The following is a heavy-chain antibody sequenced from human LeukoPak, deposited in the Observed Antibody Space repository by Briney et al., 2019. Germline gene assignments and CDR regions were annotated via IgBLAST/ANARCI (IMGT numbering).Heavy chain of an antibody. CDR3: ARNLIYDFWSGFSAVDY. J-gene: IGHJ4*02. CDR2: ISSSSSYI. Sequence: GGSLRLSCAASGFIFSSYSMNWVRQAPGKGLEWVSSISSSSSYIYYADSVKGRFTISRDNAKNSLYLQMNSLRAEDTAVYYCARNLIYDFWSGFSAVDYWGQGTLVTVSS. D-gene: IGHD3-3*01. CDR1: GFIFSSYS. V-gene: IGHV3-21*01.